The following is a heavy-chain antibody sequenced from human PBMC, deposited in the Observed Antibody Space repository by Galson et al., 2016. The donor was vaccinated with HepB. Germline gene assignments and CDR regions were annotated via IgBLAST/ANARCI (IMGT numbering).Heavy chain of an antibody. J-gene: IGHJ1*01. CDR3: ARNPEVNIILQP. D-gene: IGHD2/OR15-2a*01. V-gene: IGHV3-53*01. CDR2: IYTGGST. CDR1: GFTVSRNQ. Sequence: SLRLSCAASGFTVSRNQMTWVRQAPGKGLEWVSVIYTGGSTYYGDSVKGRFTISRDNPKNTLYLQMNSLRAEDTAVYYCARNPEVNIILQPWGQGTLVTVSS.